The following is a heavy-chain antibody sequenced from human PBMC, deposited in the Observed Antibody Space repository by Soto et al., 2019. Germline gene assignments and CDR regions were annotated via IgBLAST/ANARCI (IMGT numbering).Heavy chain of an antibody. V-gene: IGHV3-23*01. D-gene: IGHD3-22*01. Sequence: GGSLRLSCAASGFTFSSYAMSWVRQAPGKGLEWVSAISGSGGSTYYADSVKGRFTISRDNSKNTLYLQMNSLRAEDTAVYYCAKDYYDSSVFPNEPNDYWGQGTLVTVSS. J-gene: IGHJ4*02. CDR3: AKDYYDSSVFPNEPNDY. CDR2: ISGSGGST. CDR1: GFTFSSYA.